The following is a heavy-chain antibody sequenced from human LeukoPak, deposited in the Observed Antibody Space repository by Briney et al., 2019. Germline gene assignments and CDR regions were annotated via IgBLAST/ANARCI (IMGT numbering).Heavy chain of an antibody. CDR3: VRDCASDCSIKGHYFFDL. CDR1: GYTFTKYG. V-gene: IGHV1-18*01. CDR2: ISTDKADT. D-gene: IGHD2-21*02. Sequence: ASVKVSCKASGYTFTKYGLTWVRQAPGQGLEWMGWISTDKADTYYAQNYQGRVTMTIDTSTSPAYMELRSLTSDDTAVYYCVRDCASDCSIKGHYFFDLWGRGTLVTVSS. J-gene: IGHJ2*01.